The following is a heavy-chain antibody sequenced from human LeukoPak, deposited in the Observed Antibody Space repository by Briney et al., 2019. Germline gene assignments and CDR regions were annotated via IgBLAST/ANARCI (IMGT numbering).Heavy chain of an antibody. CDR1: GFTFSSYS. D-gene: IGHD5-18*01. CDR2: ISSSSSYI. CDR3: ARVAPRGYSYGWDY. J-gene: IGHJ4*02. V-gene: IGHV3-21*01. Sequence: PGGSLRLSCAASGFTFSSYSMNWVRHTPGKGLGWVSPISSSSSYIYYADSVKGRFTISRDNAKNSLYLQMNSLRAEDTAVYYCARVAPRGYSYGWDYWGQGTLVTVSS.